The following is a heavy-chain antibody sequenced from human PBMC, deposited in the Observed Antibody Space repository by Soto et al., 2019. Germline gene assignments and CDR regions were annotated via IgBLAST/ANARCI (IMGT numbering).Heavy chain of an antibody. CDR3: AREPLAHSYFDF. V-gene: IGHV4-4*07. CDR2: LYNAERT. Sequence: SETLSLTCTVYGGSVSSHYWSWIRQPAGKGLEWLGRLYNAERTSYNPSLKGRVTMSMDTSNNQFSLKLTSVTAADTAVYFCAREPLAHSYFDFWGQGTLVTVSS. J-gene: IGHJ4*02. CDR1: GGSVSSHY.